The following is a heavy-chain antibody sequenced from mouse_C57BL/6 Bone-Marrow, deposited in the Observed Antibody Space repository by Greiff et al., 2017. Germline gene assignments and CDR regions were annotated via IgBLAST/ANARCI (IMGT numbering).Heavy chain of an antibody. CDR1: GYTFTNYW. J-gene: IGHJ3*01. CDR2: IYPGGGYT. Sequence: QVQLKESGAELVRPGTSVKMSCTASGYTFTNYWIGWAKQRPGHGLEWIGDIYPGGGYTNYNEKFKGKATLTADKSSSTAYMQFSSLTSEDSAISYCARHGNYSACFAYWGQGTLVTVSA. D-gene: IGHD2-1*01. CDR3: ARHGNYSACFAY. V-gene: IGHV1-63*01.